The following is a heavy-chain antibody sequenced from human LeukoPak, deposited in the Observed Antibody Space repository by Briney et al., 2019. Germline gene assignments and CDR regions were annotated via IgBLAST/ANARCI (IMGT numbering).Heavy chain of an antibody. CDR3: ARDSSGYYHGAYYYYMDV. J-gene: IGHJ6*03. CDR2: INSDGTTT. D-gene: IGHD3-22*01. V-gene: IGHV3-74*01. CDR1: GFSFSNSW. Sequence: PGGSLRLSCAASGFSFSNSWMHWVRQAPGKGLVWVSRINSDGTTTYYADSVKGRFTISRDNAKNSPYLQMNSLRAEDTAVYYCARDSSGYYHGAYYYYMDVWGKGTTVTVSS.